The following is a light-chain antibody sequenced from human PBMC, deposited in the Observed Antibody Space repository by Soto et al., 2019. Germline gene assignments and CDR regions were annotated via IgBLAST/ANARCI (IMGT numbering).Light chain of an antibody. V-gene: IGKV3-20*01. CDR3: QQYGGSPWT. CDR1: QSVSSSY. CDR2: GAS. J-gene: IGKJ1*01. Sequence: VLTQSPGTLSLSPGERATLSCRASQSVSSSYLAWYQQKPGQAPRLLIYGASSRATGIPDRFSGSGSGTDFTLPTRRLRPEDLEVYSVQQYGGSPWTFGQGTKVEMK.